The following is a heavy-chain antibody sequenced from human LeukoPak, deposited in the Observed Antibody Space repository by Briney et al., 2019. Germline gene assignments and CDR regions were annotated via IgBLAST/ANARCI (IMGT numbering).Heavy chain of an antibody. J-gene: IGHJ4*02. CDR2: ISYDGSNK. Sequence: GGSLRLSCAASGFTFSSYAMHWVRQAPGKGLEWVAVISYDGSNKYYADSVKGRFTISRVNSKNTLYLQMNSLRAEDTAVYYCARAIDVEWFSFDYWGQGTLVTVSS. V-gene: IGHV3-30-3*01. CDR3: ARAIDVEWFSFDY. D-gene: IGHD3-3*01. CDR1: GFTFSSYA.